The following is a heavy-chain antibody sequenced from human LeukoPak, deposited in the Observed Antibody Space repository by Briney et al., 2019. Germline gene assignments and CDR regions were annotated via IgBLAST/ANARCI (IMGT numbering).Heavy chain of an antibody. D-gene: IGHD3-10*01. Sequence: ASVKVSCKASGYTFTGYYMHWVRQAPGQGLEWMGWINPNSGGTNYAQKFQGRVTMTRDTSISTAYMELSRLRSDDTAVYYCARDPQGSGFFDYWGQGTLVTVSS. J-gene: IGHJ4*02. CDR1: GYTFTGYY. V-gene: IGHV1-2*02. CDR2: INPNSGGT. CDR3: ARDPQGSGFFDY.